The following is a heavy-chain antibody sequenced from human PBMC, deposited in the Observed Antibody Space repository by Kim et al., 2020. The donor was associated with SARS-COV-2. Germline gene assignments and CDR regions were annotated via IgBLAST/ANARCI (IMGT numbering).Heavy chain of an antibody. Sequence: YNPSLKSRVTISVDTSKNQFSLKLSSVTAADTAVYYCARERKIQLWFDYWGQGTLVTVSS. V-gene: IGHV4-31*02. J-gene: IGHJ4*02. CDR3: ARERKIQLWFDY. D-gene: IGHD5-18*01.